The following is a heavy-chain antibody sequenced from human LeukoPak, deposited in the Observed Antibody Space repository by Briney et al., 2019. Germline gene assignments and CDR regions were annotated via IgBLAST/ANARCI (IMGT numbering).Heavy chain of an antibody. CDR1: GGSFSGYY. Sequence: PSETLSLTCAVYGGSFSGYYWSWIRQPPGKGLEWIGEINHSGSTNYNPSLKSRVTISVDTPKNQFSLKLSSVTAADTAVYYCARSLVAGMPYYYYYMDVWGKGTTVTVSS. V-gene: IGHV4-34*01. D-gene: IGHD6-19*01. CDR2: INHSGST. J-gene: IGHJ6*03. CDR3: ARSLVAGMPYYYYYMDV.